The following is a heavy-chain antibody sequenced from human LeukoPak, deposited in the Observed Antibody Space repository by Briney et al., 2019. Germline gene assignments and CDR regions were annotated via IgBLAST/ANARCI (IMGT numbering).Heavy chain of an antibody. V-gene: IGHV3-30*18. CDR3: AKDLYLQYCRGSACYLNYYNMDI. CDR2: ISYDGSNK. D-gene: IGHD2-15*01. J-gene: IGHJ6*02. Sequence: GGSLRLSCAASGFTFSSYGMHWVRQAPGKGLEWVAVISYDGSNKYYADSVKGRFTISRDNSKNTLYLQMNGLRAEDTAVYYCAKDLYLQYCRGSACYLNYYNMDIWGQGTTVAVSS. CDR1: GFTFSSYG.